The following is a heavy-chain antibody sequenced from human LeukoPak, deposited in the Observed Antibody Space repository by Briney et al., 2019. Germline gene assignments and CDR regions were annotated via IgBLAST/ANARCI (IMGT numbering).Heavy chain of an antibody. V-gene: IGHV4-34*01. J-gene: IGHJ4*02. CDR2: INHSGST. CDR1: GGSFSGYY. CDR3: AEEDYYDSSGYYAY. Sequence: PSETLSLTCAAYGGSFSGYYWSWIRQPPGKGLEWIGEINHSGSTNYNPSLKSRVTISVDTSKNQFSLKLSSVTAADTAVYYCAEEDYYDSSGYYAYWGQGTLVTVSS. D-gene: IGHD3-22*01.